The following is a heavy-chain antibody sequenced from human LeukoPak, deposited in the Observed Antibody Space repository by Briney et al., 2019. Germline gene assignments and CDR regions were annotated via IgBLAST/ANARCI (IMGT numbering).Heavy chain of an antibody. CDR3: ARKSSLMETFDS. D-gene: IGHD3-10*01. CDR2: IFYSGST. CDR1: DGSLSSSLSSSRYY. Sequence: PSETLSLTCTVSDGSLSSSLSSSRYYWGWVRQPPGKRLEWIASIFYSGSTYYSPSFKSRVTISVDTSTNQFSLKMNSVTAADTAIYYCARKSSLMETFDSWGQGTLVTVSS. V-gene: IGHV4-39*01. J-gene: IGHJ4*02.